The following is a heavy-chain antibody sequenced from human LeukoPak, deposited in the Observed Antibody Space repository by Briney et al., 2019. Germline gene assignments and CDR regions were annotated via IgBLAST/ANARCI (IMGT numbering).Heavy chain of an antibody. CDR3: AELGITMIGGV. Sequence: GGSLRLSCAASGFTFSSYEMNWVRQAPGKGLVWVSYISSSGSTIYYADSVKGRSTISRDNAKNPLYLQMNSLRAEDTAVYYCAELGITMIGGVWGKGTTVTISS. V-gene: IGHV3-48*03. D-gene: IGHD3-10*02. CDR1: GFTFSSYE. CDR2: ISSSGSTI. J-gene: IGHJ6*04.